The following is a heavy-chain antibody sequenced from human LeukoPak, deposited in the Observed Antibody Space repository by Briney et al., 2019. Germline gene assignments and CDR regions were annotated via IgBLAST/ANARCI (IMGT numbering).Heavy chain of an antibody. CDR3: AQQQRGGLNNWFDP. J-gene: IGHJ5*02. CDR2: ISGSGGST. CDR1: GFTFSNYA. V-gene: IGHV3-23*01. Sequence: GGSLRLSCAASGFTFSNYAMSWVRQAPGKGLEWVSHISGSGGSTYYADSVKGRFTISRDNSKNTLYLQMNSLRAEDTAVYYCAQQQRGGLNNWFDPWGQGTLVTVSS. D-gene: IGHD6-25*01.